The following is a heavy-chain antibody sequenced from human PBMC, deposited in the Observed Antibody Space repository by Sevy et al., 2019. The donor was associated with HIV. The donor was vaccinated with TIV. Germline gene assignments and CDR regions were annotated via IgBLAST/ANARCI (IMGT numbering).Heavy chain of an antibody. Sequence: GGSLRLSCAASGFAFSDHYVDWVHQAPGKGLEWVGPIRNRPNRYTTEYAASVEGRFTMSRDDSRHSLYLQMNSLKTEDSAVYYCVRGPNCGVGGCQQISPYCLDVWGIGATVTVSS. D-gene: IGHD2-21*01. CDR2: IRNRPNRYTT. CDR1: GFAFSDHY. CDR3: VRGPNCGVGGCQQISPYCLDV. V-gene: IGHV3-72*01. J-gene: IGHJ6*03.